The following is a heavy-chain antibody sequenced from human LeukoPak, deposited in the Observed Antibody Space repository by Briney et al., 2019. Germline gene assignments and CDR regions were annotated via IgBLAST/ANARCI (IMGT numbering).Heavy chain of an antibody. CDR2: IKRKTDGGTT. V-gene: IGHV3-15*05. CDR1: GFTFSNAW. CDR3: TPLTYHYDSSGYYYVGYFQH. D-gene: IGHD3-22*01. Sequence: GGSLRLSCAASGFTFSNAWMNWVRQAPGKGLEWVGRIKRKTDGGTTDYAAPVQGRFTISRDDSKNTLYLQMNSVKTEDTAVYYCTPLTYHYDSSGYYYVGYFQHWGQGTLVTVSS. J-gene: IGHJ1*01.